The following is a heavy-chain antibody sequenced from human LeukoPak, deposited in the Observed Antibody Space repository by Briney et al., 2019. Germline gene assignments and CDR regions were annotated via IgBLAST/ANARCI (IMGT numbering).Heavy chain of an antibody. CDR2: INPNSGGT. J-gene: IGHJ4*02. CDR3: AREGDSSGYYVDY. Sequence: ASVKVSCKASGYTFTGYYVHWVRQAPGQGLEWMGWINPNSGGTNYAQKFQGRVTMTRDTSISTAYMELSRLRSDDTAVYYCAREGDSSGYYVDYWGQGTLVTVSS. V-gene: IGHV1-2*02. D-gene: IGHD3-22*01. CDR1: GYTFTGYY.